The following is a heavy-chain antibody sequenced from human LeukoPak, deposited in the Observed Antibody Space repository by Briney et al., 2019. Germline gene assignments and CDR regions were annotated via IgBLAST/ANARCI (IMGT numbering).Heavy chain of an antibody. J-gene: IGHJ4*02. Sequence: SETLSLTCTVSGGSISSGGYYWSWIRQPPGKGLEWIGYIYHSGSTYYNPSLKSRVTISVDRSKNQLSLKLSSVTAADTAVYYCARGDNYYDSSGYYSTFDYWGLGTLVTVSS. CDR1: GGSISSGGYY. V-gene: IGHV4-30-2*01. D-gene: IGHD3-22*01. CDR2: IYHSGST. CDR3: ARGDNYYDSSGYYSTFDY.